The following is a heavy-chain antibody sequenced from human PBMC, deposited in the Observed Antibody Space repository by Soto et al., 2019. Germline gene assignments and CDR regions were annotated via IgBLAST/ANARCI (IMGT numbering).Heavy chain of an antibody. D-gene: IGHD6-25*01. V-gene: IGHV1-46*01. Sequence: QVQLVQSGAEVKKPGASVKVSCKASGYTFINYYIHWVRQAPGHGLEWMAIINPTGGSTNYAQKFQGRLTLTMETSTTTVYMRLSSLKSEDTAIYYCARHLAASDVWGQGTLVTVSS. CDR2: INPTGGST. CDR1: GYTFINYY. J-gene: IGHJ4*02. CDR3: ARHLAASDV.